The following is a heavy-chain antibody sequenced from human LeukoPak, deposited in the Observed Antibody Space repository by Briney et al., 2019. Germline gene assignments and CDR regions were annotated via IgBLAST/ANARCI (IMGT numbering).Heavy chain of an antibody. Sequence: ASVKVSCKASGYTFTGYYMHWVRQAPGQGLGWMGWINPNSGGTNYAQKFQGRVTMTRDTSISTAYMELSRLRSDDTAVYYCARLGVVVAAGDDYWGQGTLVTVSS. CDR2: INPNSGGT. V-gene: IGHV1-2*02. CDR3: ARLGVVVAAGDDY. D-gene: IGHD2-15*01. CDR1: GYTFTGYY. J-gene: IGHJ4*02.